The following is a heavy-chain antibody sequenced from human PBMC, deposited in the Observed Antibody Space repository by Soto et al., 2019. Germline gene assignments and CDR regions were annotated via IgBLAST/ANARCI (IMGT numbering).Heavy chain of an antibody. CDR1: GFSFSSYA. CDR2: ISAGGDGT. CDR3: ADGGRYPYY. Sequence: EVQLLESGGDLVQPGGSLRLSCAASGFSFSSYAMGWVRQAPGKGLDWVSFISAGGDGTYYADSVKGRFTISRDNSKNTVYLQMTSLRADDTAVYYCADGGRYPYYWGPGTLVTVSS. D-gene: IGHD1-26*01. V-gene: IGHV3-23*01. J-gene: IGHJ4*02.